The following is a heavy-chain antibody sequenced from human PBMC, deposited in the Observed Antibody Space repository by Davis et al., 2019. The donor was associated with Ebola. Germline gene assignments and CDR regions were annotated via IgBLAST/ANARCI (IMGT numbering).Heavy chain of an antibody. V-gene: IGHV4-38-2*01. CDR1: GYSIRSGYY. D-gene: IGHD4-17*01. CDR3: ARGDYAGSSFDY. J-gene: IGHJ4*02. Sequence: SETLSLTCAVSGYSIRSGYYWGWIRQPPGKGLEWIGSMHHSGSSYYNPSLKSRVTLSVDRSTNQFSLKLTSVTAADTAVYYCARGDYAGSSFDYWGQGTLVSVSS. CDR2: MHHSGSS.